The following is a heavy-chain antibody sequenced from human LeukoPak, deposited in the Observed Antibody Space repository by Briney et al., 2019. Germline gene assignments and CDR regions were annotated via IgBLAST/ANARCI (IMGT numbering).Heavy chain of an antibody. CDR3: ASQRFLGAGWFDP. V-gene: IGHV4-38-2*01. CDR1: GYSISSGYY. Sequence: PSETLSLTCAVSGYSISSGYYWGWIRQPPGKGLEWIGSIYHSGSTYYNPSLKSRVTISVDTSKNQFSLKLSSVTAADTAVYYCASQRFLGAGWFDPWGQGTLVTVSS. D-gene: IGHD3-3*01. J-gene: IGHJ5*02. CDR2: IYHSGST.